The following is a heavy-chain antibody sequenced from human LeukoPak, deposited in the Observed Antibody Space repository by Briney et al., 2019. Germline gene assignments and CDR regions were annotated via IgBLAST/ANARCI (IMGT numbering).Heavy chain of an antibody. CDR3: ARRDGTLDY. CDR2: IYYSGST. Sequence: SETLSLTCTVSGGPISSYYWSWIRQPPGKGLEWIGYIYYSGSTNYNPSLKSRVTISVDTSKNQFSLKPSSVTAADTAVYYCARRDGTLDYWGQGTLVTVSS. V-gene: IGHV4-59*12. D-gene: IGHD1-7*01. CDR1: GGPISSYY. J-gene: IGHJ4*02.